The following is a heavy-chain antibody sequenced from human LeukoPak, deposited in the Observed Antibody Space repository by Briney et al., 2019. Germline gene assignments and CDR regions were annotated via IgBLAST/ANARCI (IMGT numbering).Heavy chain of an antibody. CDR3: AKTLTMILVLRGGFDY. J-gene: IGHJ4*02. V-gene: IGHV3-23*01. Sequence: PGGSLRLSCAASGFTVSSNYMSWVRQAPGKGLEWVSGVSGSGDSTYYADSVKGRFTISRDNSKNTLYLQMNSLRAEDTAVYYCAKTLTMILVLRGGFDYWGQGALVTVSS. CDR2: VSGSGDST. CDR1: GFTVSSNY. D-gene: IGHD3-22*01.